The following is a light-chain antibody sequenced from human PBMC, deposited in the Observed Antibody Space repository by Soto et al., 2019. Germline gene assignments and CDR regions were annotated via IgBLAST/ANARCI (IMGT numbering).Light chain of an antibody. CDR1: QSVATN. CDR2: EAS. CDR3: QHHIPWPS. J-gene: IGKJ2*01. V-gene: IGKV3-15*01. Sequence: IVMTQSPATLSLSPGERATLSCRASQSVATNLAWYQQKPGQAPRLLIYEASTRATCIPARFSGSGTGTEFTLTISSLQADDFVVYYCQHHIPWPSFGQGTNLEIK.